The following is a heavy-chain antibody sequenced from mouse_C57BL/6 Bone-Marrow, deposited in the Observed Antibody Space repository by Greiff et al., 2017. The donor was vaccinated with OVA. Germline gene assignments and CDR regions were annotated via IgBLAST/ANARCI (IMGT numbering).Heavy chain of an antibody. CDR1: GYTFTDYY. Sequence: QVQLQQSGAELVRPGASVKLSCKASGYTFTDYYINWVKQRPGQGLEWIARIYPGSGNTSYNEKFKGKATLTAEKSSSTAYMQLSSLTSEDSAVYVCARCLCDYDAMDYWGQGTSVTVSS. V-gene: IGHV1-76*01. CDR2: IYPGSGNT. CDR3: ARCLCDYDAMDY. J-gene: IGHJ4*01.